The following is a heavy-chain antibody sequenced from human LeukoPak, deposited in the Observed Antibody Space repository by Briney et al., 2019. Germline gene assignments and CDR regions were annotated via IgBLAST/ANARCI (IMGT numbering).Heavy chain of an antibody. Sequence: AGSLRLSCAASGFTFSSYAMSWVRQAPGKGLEWVSVISGSGGSTYYAHPVKGPFTISRDNSQNTLYLQMNSLRAEDTAVYYCAKDRVCSNGVGLFDYWGQGTLVTVSS. CDR1: GFTFSSYA. CDR2: ISGSGGST. CDR3: AKDRVCSNGVGLFDY. V-gene: IGHV3-23*01. D-gene: IGHD2-8*01. J-gene: IGHJ4*02.